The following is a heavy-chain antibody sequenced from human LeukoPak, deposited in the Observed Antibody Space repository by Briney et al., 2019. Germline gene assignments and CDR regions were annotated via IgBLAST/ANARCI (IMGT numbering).Heavy chain of an antibody. V-gene: IGHV4-39*07. J-gene: IGHJ3*02. CDR3: ARGGTTDAFDI. D-gene: IGHD2-2*01. Sequence: SETLSLTCTVSGGSISSSSYYWGWIRQPPGKGLEWIGSIYYSGSTYYNPSLKSRVTISVDTSKNQFSLKLSSVTAADTAVYYCARGGTTDAFDIWGQGTMVTASS. CDR2: IYYSGST. CDR1: GGSISSSSYY.